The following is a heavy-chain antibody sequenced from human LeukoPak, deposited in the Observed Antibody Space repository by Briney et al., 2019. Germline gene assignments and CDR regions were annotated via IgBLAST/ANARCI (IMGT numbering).Heavy chain of an antibody. D-gene: IGHD2-21*02. V-gene: IGHV4-39*01. CDR2: IYYSGST. CDR1: GGSISSSSYY. CDR3: ARAAYCGGDCFENFDY. Sequence: PSETLSLTCTVSGGSISSSSYYWGWIRQPPGKGLEWIGSIYYSGSTYYNPSLKGRVTISVDTSKNQFSLKLSSVTAADTAVYYCARAAYCGGDCFENFDYWGQGTLVTVSS. J-gene: IGHJ4*02.